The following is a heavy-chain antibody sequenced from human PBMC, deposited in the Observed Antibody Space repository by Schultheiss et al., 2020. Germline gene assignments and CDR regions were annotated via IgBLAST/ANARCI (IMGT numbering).Heavy chain of an antibody. CDR2: ISGSGGST. CDR3: ARRRDVGDY. Sequence: GGSLRLSCAASGFTFDDYAMHWVRQAPGKGLEWVSAISGSGGSTYYADSVKGRFTISRDNAKNSLYLQTNSLRAEDTAVYYCARRRDVGDYWGQGTLVTVSS. J-gene: IGHJ4*02. V-gene: IGHV3-23*01. CDR1: GFTFDDYA.